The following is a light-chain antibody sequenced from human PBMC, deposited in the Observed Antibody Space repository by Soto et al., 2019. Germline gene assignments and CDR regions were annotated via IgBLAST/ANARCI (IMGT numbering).Light chain of an antibody. CDR2: GAS. V-gene: IGKV3-20*01. CDR1: QSVSTSY. J-gene: IGKJ4*01. CDR3: QQYGTFPLT. Sequence: ENVLTQSPGTLSLSPGERATLSCRASQSVSTSYLAWYQQKGGQAPRLLIYGASSRATGIPDRFSGSGSGKDFKLTISRLEPEDSAVYYCQQYGTFPLTYGGGTKVEI.